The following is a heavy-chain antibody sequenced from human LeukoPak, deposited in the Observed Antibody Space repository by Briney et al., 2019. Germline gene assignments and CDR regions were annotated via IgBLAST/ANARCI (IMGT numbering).Heavy chain of an antibody. V-gene: IGHV3-53*01. CDR2: IYSGGTT. J-gene: IGHJ4*02. Sequence: GGSLRLSCAASGFTFSSYAMHWVRQAPGQGLEWVSIIYSGGTTYYADSVKGRFTISRDNSKNTLYLQMNSLRAEDTAVYYCARVLWNGAYPRFDYWGQGTLVTVSS. CDR3: ARVLWNGAYPRFDY. CDR1: GFTFSSYA. D-gene: IGHD4-17*01.